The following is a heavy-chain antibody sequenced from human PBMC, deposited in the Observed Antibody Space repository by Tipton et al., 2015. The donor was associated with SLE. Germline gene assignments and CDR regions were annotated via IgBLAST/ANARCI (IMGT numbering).Heavy chain of an antibody. V-gene: IGHV3-7*03. D-gene: IGHD3-3*01. Sequence: GSLRLSCAASGFTFSSYWMSWVRQAPGKGLEWVANINEDGSEKYYVDSVKGRFTISRDNAKNSLFLQMNSLRAEDTAVYYCARGRLYDFWSAFQHWGQGTLVTVSS. CDR2: INEDGSEK. CDR3: ARGRLYDFWSAFQH. CDR1: GFTFSSYW. J-gene: IGHJ1*01.